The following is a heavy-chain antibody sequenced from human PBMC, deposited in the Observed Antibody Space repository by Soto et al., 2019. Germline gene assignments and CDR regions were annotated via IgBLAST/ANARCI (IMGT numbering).Heavy chain of an antibody. D-gene: IGHD6-13*01. CDR2: IYYSGST. J-gene: IGHJ4*02. CDR3: ARDRAAAGIFDY. Sequence: SETLSLTCTVSGGSISSGGYYWSWIRQHPGKGLEWIGYIYYSGSTYYNPSLKSRVTISVDTSKNQFSLKLSSVTAADTAVYYCARDRAAAGIFDYWGQGTLVTVSS. V-gene: IGHV4-31*03. CDR1: GGSISSGGYY.